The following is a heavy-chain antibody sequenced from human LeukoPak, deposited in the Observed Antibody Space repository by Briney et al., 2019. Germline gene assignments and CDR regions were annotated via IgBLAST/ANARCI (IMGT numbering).Heavy chain of an antibody. CDR2: IRSKANSYAT. Sequence: GGSLKLSCAAPGFTFSGSAMHWVRQASGKGLEWVGRIRSKANSYATAYAASVKGRFTISRDDSKNTAYLQMNSLKTEDTAVYYCTREISLYDSSGYIGDYWGQGTLVTVSS. D-gene: IGHD3-22*01. J-gene: IGHJ4*02. CDR3: TREISLYDSSGYIGDY. CDR1: GFTFSGSA. V-gene: IGHV3-73*01.